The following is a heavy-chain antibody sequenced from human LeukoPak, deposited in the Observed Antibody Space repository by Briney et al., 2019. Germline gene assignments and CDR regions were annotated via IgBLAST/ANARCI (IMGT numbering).Heavy chain of an antibody. V-gene: IGHV3-23*01. CDR3: AKYAPPTTALTRFFDD. D-gene: IGHD4-17*01. CDR2: ISAGSDI. Sequence: GGSLRLSCAASGFSFNNYAMVWVRQTPGKGLEWVSVISAGSDIVYADSVKGRFSTSRDSSKNTLYLQMNSLRVEDTAVYYCAKYAPPTTALTRFFDDWGQGTLVTVSS. CDR1: GFSFNNYA. J-gene: IGHJ4*02.